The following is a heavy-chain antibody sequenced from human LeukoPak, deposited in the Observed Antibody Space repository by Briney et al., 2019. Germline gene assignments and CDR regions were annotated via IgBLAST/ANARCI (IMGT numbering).Heavy chain of an antibody. CDR3: TRSPPPGATAYGVVDL. V-gene: IGHV4-34*01. J-gene: IGHJ4*02. D-gene: IGHD3-16*01. CDR2: INHSGST. CDR1: GGSFSGSY. Sequence: SETLSLTCAVYGGSFSGSYWSWIRQPPGKGLEWIGEINHSGSTNYNPSLKSRVTISIDTSKNQFSLKLRSVTAADTAVYYCTRSPPPGATAYGVVDLWGQGTLVTVSS.